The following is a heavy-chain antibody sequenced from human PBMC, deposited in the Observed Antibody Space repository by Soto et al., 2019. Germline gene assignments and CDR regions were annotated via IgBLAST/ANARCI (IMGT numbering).Heavy chain of an antibody. Sequence: QLQLQESGSGLVKPSQTLSLTCAVSGGSISSGGYSCSWIRQPPGKGLEWIGYIYHSGSTYYNQALKRRVTISVDRSKNQFSLKLSSVTAADTAVYYCARGGRTTVVIFDYWGQGTLVTVSS. V-gene: IGHV4-30-2*01. D-gene: IGHD4-17*01. CDR2: IYHSGST. CDR1: GGSISSGGYS. CDR3: ARGGRTTVVIFDY. J-gene: IGHJ4*02.